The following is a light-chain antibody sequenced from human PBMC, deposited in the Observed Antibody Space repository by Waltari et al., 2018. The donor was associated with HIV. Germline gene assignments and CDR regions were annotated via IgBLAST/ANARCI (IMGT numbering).Light chain of an antibody. Sequence: DIVLTQSPDSLAVSLGERATISCKSSHSVLSRSNNENYLAWYQQKPGQPPKLLIYWASTRESGVPDRFSGSGSGTDFTLTITSLQAEDGAVYGGGGYFSTPPVTFGGGTKVEIK. J-gene: IGKJ4*01. CDR2: WAS. CDR1: HSVLSRSNNENY. CDR3: GGYFSTPPVT. V-gene: IGKV4-1*01.